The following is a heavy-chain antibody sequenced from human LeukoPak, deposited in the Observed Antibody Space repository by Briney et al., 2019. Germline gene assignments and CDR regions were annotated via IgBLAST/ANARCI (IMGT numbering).Heavy chain of an antibody. D-gene: IGHD6-19*01. CDR2: IWYDGSNK. CDR3: ARDATLRIAVAAY. CDR1: GFTFSSYG. V-gene: IGHV3-33*01. Sequence: PGRSLRLSCAASGFTFSSYGMHWVRQAPGKGLEWVAVIWYDGSNKYYADSVKGRFTISRDNSKNTLYLQMNSLRAEDTAVYYCARDATLRIAVAAYWGQGTLVTVSS. J-gene: IGHJ4*02.